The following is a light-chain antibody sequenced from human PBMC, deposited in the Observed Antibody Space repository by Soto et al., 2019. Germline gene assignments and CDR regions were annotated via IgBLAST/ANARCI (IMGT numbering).Light chain of an antibody. CDR3: QQYNNWPRT. V-gene: IGKV3-15*01. CDR2: GAS. Sequence: IVMTHSPATLSVSQGERATRSCRASQSDSSNLAWYQQKPGQAPRLLIYGASTRATGIPARFSGSGSGTEFTLTISSLRSEDFAVYYCQQYNNWPRTFGQGTKVDI. J-gene: IGKJ1*01. CDR1: QSDSSN.